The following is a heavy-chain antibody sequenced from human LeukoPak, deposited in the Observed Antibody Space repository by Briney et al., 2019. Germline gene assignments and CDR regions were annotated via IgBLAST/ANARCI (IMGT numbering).Heavy chain of an antibody. CDR2: IYKIGTT. D-gene: IGHD2-15*01. V-gene: IGHV4-59*02. CDR3: WQPDY. Sequence: SETLSLTCTVFGDSVTGYYLNWVRQPPGKGLEWMGHIYKIGTTNYNPSLKSRLTISADTSKNQFSLKLRSVTAADTAVGVGWQPDYWGQGALVTVSS. J-gene: IGHJ4*02. CDR1: GDSVTGYY.